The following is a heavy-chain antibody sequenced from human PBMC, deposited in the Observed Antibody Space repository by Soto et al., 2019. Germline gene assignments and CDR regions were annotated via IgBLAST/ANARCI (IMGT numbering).Heavy chain of an antibody. J-gene: IGHJ6*02. CDR1: GGTFSSYA. D-gene: IGHD3-3*01. Sequence: SVKVSCKASGGTFSSYAISWVRQAPGQGLEWMGGIIPIFGTANYAQKFQGRVTITADESTSTAYMELSSLRSEDTAVYYCARVLRFLEWLSQDYYYYGMDVWGQGTTVTVS. CDR3: ARVLRFLEWLSQDYYYYGMDV. V-gene: IGHV1-69*13. CDR2: IIPIFGTA.